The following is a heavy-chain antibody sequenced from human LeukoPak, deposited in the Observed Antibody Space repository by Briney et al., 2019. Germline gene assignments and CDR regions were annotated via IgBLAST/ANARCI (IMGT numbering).Heavy chain of an antibody. D-gene: IGHD3-16*02. V-gene: IGHV3-11*05. Sequence: GGSLRLSCAASGFTFSDYYMSWIRQAPGKGLGWVSYISSSSSYTNYADSVKGRFTISRDNAKNSLYLQMNSLRAEDTAVYYCARVPTFYDYIWGSYRSDSFFDYWGQGTLVTVSS. CDR2: ISSSSSYT. CDR3: ARVPTFYDYIWGSYRSDSFFDY. CDR1: GFTFSDYY. J-gene: IGHJ4*02.